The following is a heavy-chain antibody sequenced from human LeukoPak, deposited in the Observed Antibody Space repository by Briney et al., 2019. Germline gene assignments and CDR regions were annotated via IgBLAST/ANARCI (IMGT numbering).Heavy chain of an antibody. CDR1: GFTVSSNY. Sequence: PGGSLRLSCAASGFTVSSNYMSWVRQAPGKGLEWVSVIYSGGSTYYADSVKGRFTISRDNSKNTLYPQMNSLRAEDTAVYYCAKEPLRIAAALWFDPWGQGTLVTVSS. CDR2: IYSGGST. V-gene: IGHV3-53*01. J-gene: IGHJ5*02. CDR3: AKEPLRIAAALWFDP. D-gene: IGHD6-13*01.